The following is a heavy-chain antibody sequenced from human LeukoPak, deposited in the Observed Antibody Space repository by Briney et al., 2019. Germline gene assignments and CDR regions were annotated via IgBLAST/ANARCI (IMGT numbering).Heavy chain of an antibody. J-gene: IGHJ5*02. Sequence: ASVKVSCKASGYTFTSHGISWVRQAPGQGLEWMGWISAYNGNTNYAQKLQGRVTMTTDTSTSTAYMELRSLRSDDTAVYYCARDPLQYQLTHNWFDPWGQGTLVTVSS. CDR2: ISAYNGNT. D-gene: IGHD2-2*01. CDR1: GYTFTSHG. CDR3: ARDPLQYQLTHNWFDP. V-gene: IGHV1-18*04.